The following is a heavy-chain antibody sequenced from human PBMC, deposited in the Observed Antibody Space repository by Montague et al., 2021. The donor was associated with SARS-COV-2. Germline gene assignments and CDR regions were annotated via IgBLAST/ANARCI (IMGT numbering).Heavy chain of an antibody. CDR2: LDYSSNT. D-gene: IGHD3-3*01. Sequence: SETLSLTCIVSGGSVSSGSYYWSWIRDPPGQGLEWRGYLDYSSNTNYXRCLKSTITISADTSKNQLSLKLSSVTAADTAVYYCARDPWRITIFGVVTRYGMDVWGQGTTVTVSS. CDR3: ARDPWRITIFGVVTRYGMDV. CDR1: GGSVSSGSYY. V-gene: IGHV4-61*01. J-gene: IGHJ6*02.